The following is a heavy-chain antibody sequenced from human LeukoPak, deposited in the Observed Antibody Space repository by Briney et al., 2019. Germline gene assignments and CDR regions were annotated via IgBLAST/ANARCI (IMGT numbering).Heavy chain of an antibody. V-gene: IGHV3-23*01. J-gene: IGHJ4*02. CDR1: EFTYG. Sequence: PGGSLRLSCAASEFTYGMNWVRQAPGKGLECVSAISSSGSNTYYADSVKGRFTISRDNSKNTLYLQMNSLRADDTAVYHCAKGSTIFKYDFWGQGALVTVSS. CDR2: ISSSGSNT. CDR3: AKGSTIFKYDF. D-gene: IGHD3-3*01.